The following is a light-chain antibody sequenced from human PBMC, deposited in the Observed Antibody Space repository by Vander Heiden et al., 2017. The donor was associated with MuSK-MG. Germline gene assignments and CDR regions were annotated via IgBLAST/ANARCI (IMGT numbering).Light chain of an antibody. J-gene: IGKJ1*01. CDR2: KTS. Sequence: IPMTQSPSTLSASVGDRVAITFRASQSIINWLAWYQQKPGKAPRLLMSKTSSLESGVPSRFSGSGSGTEFTLTISSLQPDDFATYYCQQYESFPRTFGQGTKVEIK. V-gene: IGKV1-5*03. CDR1: QSIINW. CDR3: QQYESFPRT.